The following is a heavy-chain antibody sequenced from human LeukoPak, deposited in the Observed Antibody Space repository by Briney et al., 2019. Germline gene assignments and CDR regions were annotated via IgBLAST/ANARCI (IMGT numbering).Heavy chain of an antibody. D-gene: IGHD3-10*01. Sequence: PGGSLRLSCAVSGITLSNYGMSRVRQAPGKGLEWVSAISGSGGSTYYADSVKGRFTISRDNSKNTLYLQMNSLRAEDTAVYYCAKALREGSYPWGQGTLVTVSS. CDR2: ISGSGGST. J-gene: IGHJ5*02. CDR3: AKALREGSYP. V-gene: IGHV3-23*01. CDR1: GITLSNYG.